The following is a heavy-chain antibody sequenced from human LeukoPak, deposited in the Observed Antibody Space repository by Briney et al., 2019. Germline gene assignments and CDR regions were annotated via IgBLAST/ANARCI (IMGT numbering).Heavy chain of an antibody. J-gene: IGHJ6*03. D-gene: IGHD6-19*01. V-gene: IGHV1-69*13. CDR2: IIPIFGTA. Sequence: ASVKVSCKASGGTFSSYAISWVRQAPGQGLEWMGGIIPIFGTANYAQKFQGRVTITADESTSTAYLELSSLRSEDTAVYYCARDPGIAVAGTRYYYMDGWGKGTTVTVSS. CDR1: GGTFSSYA. CDR3: ARDPGIAVAGTRYYYMDG.